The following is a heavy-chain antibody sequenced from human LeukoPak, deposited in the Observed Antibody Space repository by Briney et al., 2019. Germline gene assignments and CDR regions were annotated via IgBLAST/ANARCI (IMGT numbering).Heavy chain of an antibody. CDR1: GFTFSTYA. Sequence: GGSLRLSCAASGFTFSTYAMNWVRRAPGKGLEWVSGISGSGGSTYYADSMRGRFTISRDNSKNTLYLQMNSLRAGDTAVYYCANAYSSSWYAGGFGYWGQGTLVTVSS. CDR2: ISGSGGST. V-gene: IGHV3-23*01. CDR3: ANAYSSSWYAGGFGY. J-gene: IGHJ4*02. D-gene: IGHD6-13*01.